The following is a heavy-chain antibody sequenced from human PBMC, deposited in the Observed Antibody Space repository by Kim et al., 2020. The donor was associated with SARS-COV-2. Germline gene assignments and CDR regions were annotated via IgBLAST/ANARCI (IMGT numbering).Heavy chain of an antibody. J-gene: IGHJ4*02. V-gene: IGHV3-23*01. CDR1: GFTFSNSG. CDR2: IGVGGST. Sequence: GGSLRLSCTASGFTFSNSGMAWVRQAPGKGKEWVSAIGVGGSTFYPDSVRGRCIISRDNSENTLYLHMNHLRAADTAIYYCSKKRVGSSWGGYPDYCGQG. CDR3: SKKRVGSSWGGYPDY. D-gene: IGHD6-13*01.